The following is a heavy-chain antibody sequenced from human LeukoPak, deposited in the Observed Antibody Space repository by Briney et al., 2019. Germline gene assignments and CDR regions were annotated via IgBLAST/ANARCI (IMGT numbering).Heavy chain of an antibody. J-gene: IGHJ5*02. V-gene: IGHV4-4*07. Sequence: SETLSLTCTVSGGSISSYYWSWIRQPAGQGLEWIGRIYTSGSTNYNPSLKSRVTMSVDTSKNQFSPKLSPVTAADTAVYYCARVGYSSSPGRRVSWFDPWGQGTLVTVSS. D-gene: IGHD6-6*01. CDR2: IYTSGST. CDR3: ARVGYSSSPGRRVSWFDP. CDR1: GGSISSYY.